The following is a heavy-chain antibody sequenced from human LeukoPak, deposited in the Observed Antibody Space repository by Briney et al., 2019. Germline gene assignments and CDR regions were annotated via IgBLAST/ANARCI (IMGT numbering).Heavy chain of an antibody. J-gene: IGHJ3*02. Sequence: PSETLSLTCTVSGGSISTYYWSWIRQTPGKGLEFIAYIYRSGIINYNPSLQSRVTMSVDTSENRFSLTLSSLTAADTAVYYCARRQTFADSTAWYDTFDTWGHGTMVTVSS. CDR2: IYRSGII. D-gene: IGHD6-19*01. V-gene: IGHV4-59*08. CDR1: GGSISTYY. CDR3: ARRQTFADSTAWYDTFDT.